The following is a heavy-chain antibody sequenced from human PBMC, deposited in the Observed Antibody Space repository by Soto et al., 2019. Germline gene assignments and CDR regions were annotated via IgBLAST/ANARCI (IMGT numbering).Heavy chain of an antibody. J-gene: IGHJ4*02. CDR2: FSATSENT. Sequence: EVQLLESGGGMVQPGGSLRLSCVGSGFFFSSYTMTWVRQAPGKGLEWVSSFSATSENTYYADSVRGRFTISRDNSKNTLFLQMNSLTAEYTGMYYCAKARDQLLVSRPFDYWCQGILVIVSS. CDR3: AKARDQLLVSRPFDY. CDR1: GFFFSSYT. V-gene: IGHV3-23*01. D-gene: IGHD2-2*01.